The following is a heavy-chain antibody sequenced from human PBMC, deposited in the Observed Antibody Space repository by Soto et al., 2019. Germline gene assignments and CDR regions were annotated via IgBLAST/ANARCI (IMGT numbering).Heavy chain of an antibody. V-gene: IGHV4-34*01. CDR1: GGSFSHYY. CDR3: ATLAPWGDYVFGWG. D-gene: IGHD4-17*01. CDR2: VNQRGIT. J-gene: IGHJ4*02. Sequence: SETLSLTCSVYGGSFSHYYWSWIRQSPGMGPEWIAEVNQRGITTYNPSLESRVTMSLDTSKNQFSLRLSSVTAADTAVYYCATLAPWGDYVFGWGWGQGTLVTVSS.